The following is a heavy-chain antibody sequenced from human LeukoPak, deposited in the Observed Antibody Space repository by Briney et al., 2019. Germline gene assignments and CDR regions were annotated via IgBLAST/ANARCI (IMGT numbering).Heavy chain of an antibody. J-gene: IGHJ6*02. CDR2: ISAYNGNT. Sequence: ASVKVSCKASGYTFTSYGISWVRQAPGQGLEWMGWISAYNGNTNYAQKLQGRVTMTTDTSTSTAHMELSSLRSEDTAVYYCAREGSGGANPYGMDVWGQGTTVTVSS. CDR1: GYTFTSYG. CDR3: AREGSGGANPYGMDV. D-gene: IGHD4-23*01. V-gene: IGHV1-18*01.